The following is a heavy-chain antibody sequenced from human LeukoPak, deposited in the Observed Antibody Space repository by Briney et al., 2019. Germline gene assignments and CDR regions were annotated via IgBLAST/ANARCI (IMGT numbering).Heavy chain of an antibody. D-gene: IGHD6-19*01. CDR1: GFTFDDYA. CDR2: ISGDGGST. CDR3: ALHTKTYSSGWPNFDY. J-gene: IGHJ4*02. Sequence: PGGSLRLSCAASGFTFDDYAMHWVRQAPGKGLEWVSLISGDGGSTYYADSVKGRFTISRGNSKNSLYLQMNSLRTEDTALYYCALHTKTYSSGWPNFDYWGQGTLVTVSS. V-gene: IGHV3-43*02.